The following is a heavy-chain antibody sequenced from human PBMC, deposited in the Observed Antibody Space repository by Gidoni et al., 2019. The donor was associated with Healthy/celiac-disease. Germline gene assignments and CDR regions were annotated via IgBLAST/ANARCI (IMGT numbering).Heavy chain of an antibody. Sequence: QVQLVQSGAEVKKPGASVMVSCEASGYTFTGYYMHWVRQAPGQGLEWMGRINPNSGGTNYAQTFQGRVTMTRDTSISTAYMELSRLRSDDTAVYYCARYRGYYYASSGYLDPWGQGTLVTVSS. J-gene: IGHJ5*02. D-gene: IGHD3-22*01. CDR1: GYTFTGYY. CDR2: INPNSGGT. CDR3: ARYRGYYYASSGYLDP. V-gene: IGHV1-2*06.